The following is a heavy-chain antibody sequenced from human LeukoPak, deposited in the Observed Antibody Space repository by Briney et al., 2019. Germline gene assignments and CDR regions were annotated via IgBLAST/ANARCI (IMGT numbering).Heavy chain of an antibody. Sequence: GGSLKISCKGSGYKFTSYWIGWVRQMPGKGLEWMGIIYPGDSDTRYSPSFHGQVTISADKSITTAYLQWGSLKASDTAMYYCARPGYSYGTELDYWGQGTLVTVSS. CDR2: IYPGDSDT. V-gene: IGHV5-51*01. CDR3: ARPGYSYGTELDY. CDR1: GYKFTSYW. D-gene: IGHD5-18*01. J-gene: IGHJ4*02.